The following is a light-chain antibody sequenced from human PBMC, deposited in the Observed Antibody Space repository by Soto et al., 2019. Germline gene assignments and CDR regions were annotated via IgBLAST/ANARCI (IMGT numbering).Light chain of an antibody. CDR2: DVS. CDR1: SSDVGGYNY. CDR3: CSYAGSNTFDV. J-gene: IGLJ2*01. V-gene: IGLV2-11*01. Sequence: QSALTQPRSVSGSPGQSVTISCTGTSSDVGGYNYVSWYQQHPGKAPKLMIYDVSKRPSGVPDRFSGSKSGNTASLTISGLQAEDEDDYYCCSYAGSNTFDVFGGGTKLTVL.